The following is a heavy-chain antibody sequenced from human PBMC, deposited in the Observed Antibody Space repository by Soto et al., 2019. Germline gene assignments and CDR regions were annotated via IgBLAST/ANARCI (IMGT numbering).Heavy chain of an antibody. J-gene: IGHJ4*02. V-gene: IGHV1-69*09. CDR1: GGTFVRHV. Sequence: QVQLVQSGAEVKKPESSVKVSCKTSGGTFVRHVISWVRQAPGRGPEWMGKINPLSGIPNYAQKFQDRVTFTADTDSSTAYMELSSLRSDDTAVYYYATPACAATWCSPSHNLDHWGQGTLVTVSS. D-gene: IGHD2-2*01. CDR2: INPLSGIP. CDR3: ATPACAATWCSPSHNLDH.